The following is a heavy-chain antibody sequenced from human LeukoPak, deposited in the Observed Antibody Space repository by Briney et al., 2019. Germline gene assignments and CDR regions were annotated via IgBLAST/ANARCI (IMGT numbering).Heavy chain of an antibody. Sequence: SETLSLTCAVSGGSFSGFYWTWIRQSPERGLEWIGEINHSGSYTNNPSLKSRVTMSVDTSKNHFSLRLTSVTAADTAVYYCARLTHSYYSDTSGYYPYYYMDVWGKGTTVTVTS. CDR2: INHSGSY. CDR3: ARLTHSYYSDTSGYYPYYYMDV. D-gene: IGHD3-22*01. CDR1: GGSFSGFY. V-gene: IGHV4-34*01. J-gene: IGHJ6*03.